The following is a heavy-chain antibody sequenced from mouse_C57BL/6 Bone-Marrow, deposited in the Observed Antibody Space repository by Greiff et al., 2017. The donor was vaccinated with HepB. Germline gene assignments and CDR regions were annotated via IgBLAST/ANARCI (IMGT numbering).Heavy chain of an antibody. V-gene: IGHV1-82*01. Sequence: QVQLQQSGPELVKPGASVKISCKASGYAFSSSWMNWVKQRPGKGLEWIGRIYPGDGDTNYNGKFKGKATLTADKSSSTAYMQLSSLTSEDSAVYFCARKLTGTFYYAMDYWGQGTSVTVSS. J-gene: IGHJ4*01. CDR2: IYPGDGDT. CDR3: ARKLTGTFYYAMDY. CDR1: GYAFSSSW. D-gene: IGHD4-1*01.